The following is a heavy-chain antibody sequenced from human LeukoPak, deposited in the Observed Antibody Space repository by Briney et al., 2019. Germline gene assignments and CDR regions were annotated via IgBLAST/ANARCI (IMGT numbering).Heavy chain of an antibody. CDR3: ARDPTPNYFFDY. CDR1: GYTFTGYY. V-gene: IGHV1-2*02. D-gene: IGHD2-8*01. Sequence: ASVKVSCKASGYTFTGYYMHWVRQAPGQGLEWMGWINPNSGGTNYAQKFQGRVTMTRDTSISTAYMELSRLRSDDTAVYYCARDPTPNYFFDYWGQGTLVTVPS. CDR2: INPNSGGT. J-gene: IGHJ4*02.